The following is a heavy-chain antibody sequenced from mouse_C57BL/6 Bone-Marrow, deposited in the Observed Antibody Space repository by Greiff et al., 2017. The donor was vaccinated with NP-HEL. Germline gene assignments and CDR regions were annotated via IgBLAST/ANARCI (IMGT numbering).Heavy chain of an antibody. CDR3: AGDYGNYEGDWFAY. V-gene: IGHV12-3*01. J-gene: IGHJ3*01. CDR1: GFPITSGYY. Sequence: VQGVESGPGLVKPSQSLFLTCSITGFPITSGYYWIWIRQSPGKPLEWMGYITHSGETFYNPSLQSPISITRETSKNQFFLQLNSVTTEDTAMYYCAGDYGNYEGDWFAYWGQGTLVTVSA. CDR2: ITHSGET. D-gene: IGHD2-1*01.